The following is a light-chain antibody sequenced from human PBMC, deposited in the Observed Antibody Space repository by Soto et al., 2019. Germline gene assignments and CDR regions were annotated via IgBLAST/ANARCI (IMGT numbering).Light chain of an antibody. CDR3: QQCNSYPYT. Sequence: GDRVTITCRASQSISTWLAWYQQKPGKAPKLLIYDASSLESGVPSRFSGSGSGTEFTLTISSLQPDDFATYYCQQCNSYPYTFGQGTRLEIK. V-gene: IGKV1-5*01. CDR1: QSISTW. J-gene: IGKJ5*01. CDR2: DAS.